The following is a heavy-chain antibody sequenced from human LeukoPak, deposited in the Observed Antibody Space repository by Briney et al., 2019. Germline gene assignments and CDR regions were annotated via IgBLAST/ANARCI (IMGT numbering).Heavy chain of an antibody. V-gene: IGHV3-23*01. CDR2: ISGSGGST. D-gene: IGHD1-26*01. CDR3: ARPQVRSPRSQFDY. Sequence: SGGSLRLSCAASGFTFSSYAMSWVRQAPGKGLEWVSVISGSGGSTYYADSVKGRFTISRDNSKNTLYLQMNSLRAEDTAVYYCARPQVRSPRSQFDYWGQGTLVTVSS. CDR1: GFTFSSYA. J-gene: IGHJ4*02.